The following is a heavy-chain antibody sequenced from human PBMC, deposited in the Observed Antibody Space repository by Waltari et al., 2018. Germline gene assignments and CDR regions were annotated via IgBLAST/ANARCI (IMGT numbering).Heavy chain of an antibody. Sequence: EVQVVESGGGSVQPGGSLRLSCAASGFTFNCHWMGWVRQAPGKGLGWVANIKPDASDKYYVDSVKGRFTISRDNAKNSLYLQMNSLRAEDTAIYYCARNKLRLDYWGPGTLVTVSS. V-gene: IGHV3-7*01. CDR2: IKPDASDK. D-gene: IGHD3-10*01. J-gene: IGHJ4*02. CDR3: ARNKLRLDY. CDR1: GFTFNCHW.